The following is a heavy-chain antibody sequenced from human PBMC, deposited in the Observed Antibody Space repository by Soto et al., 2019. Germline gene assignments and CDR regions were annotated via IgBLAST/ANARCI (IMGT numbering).Heavy chain of an antibody. CDR3: AREAGCSSTSCYIGY. V-gene: IGHV3-33*01. CDR1: GFTFSSYG. CDR2: IWYDGSNK. D-gene: IGHD2-2*02. J-gene: IGHJ4*02. Sequence: GSLRLSCAASGFTFSSYGMYWVRQAPGKGLEWVAVIWYDGSNKYYADSVKGRFTISRDNSKNMLYLQMNSLRAEDTAVYYCAREAGCSSTSCYIGYWGQGTLVTVSS.